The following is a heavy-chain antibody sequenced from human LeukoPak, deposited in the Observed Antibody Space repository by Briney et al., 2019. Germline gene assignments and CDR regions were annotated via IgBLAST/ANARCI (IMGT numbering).Heavy chain of an antibody. CDR1: GFTFSSYW. CDR3: ARPRLYGSGSRFDY. Sequence: GGSLTLSCAASGFTFSSYWMSWVRQAPGKGLAWVANIKQDGNEKYYVDSVKGRFTISRDNAKNSLYLQMNSLRAEDTAVYYCARPRLYGSGSRFDYWGQGTLVTVSS. D-gene: IGHD3-10*01. V-gene: IGHV3-7*01. CDR2: IKQDGNEK. J-gene: IGHJ4*02.